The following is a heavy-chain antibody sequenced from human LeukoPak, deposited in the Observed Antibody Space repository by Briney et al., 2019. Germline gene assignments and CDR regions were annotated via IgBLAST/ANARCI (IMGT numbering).Heavy chain of an antibody. Sequence: GGSLRLSCAASGFTLSSYAMSWVRQAPGKGLEWVSAISGSGGSTYYADSVKGRFTISRDNSKNTLYLQMNSLRAEDTAVYYCAKDPDSSGWYFGAGVFDYWGQGTLVTVSS. CDR3: AKDPDSSGWYFGAGVFDY. V-gene: IGHV3-23*01. CDR2: ISGSGGST. CDR1: GFTLSSYA. D-gene: IGHD6-19*01. J-gene: IGHJ4*02.